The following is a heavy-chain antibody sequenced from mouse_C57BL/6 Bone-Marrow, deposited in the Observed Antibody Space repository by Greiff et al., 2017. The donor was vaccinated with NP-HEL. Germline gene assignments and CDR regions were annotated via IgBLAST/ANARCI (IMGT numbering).Heavy chain of an antibody. V-gene: IGHV1-64*01. CDR3: ARGLLWVRRRDYYAMDY. D-gene: IGHD2-14*01. J-gene: IGHJ4*01. Sequence: QVQLQQPGAELVKPGASVKLSCKASGYTFTSYWMPWVKQRPGQGLEWIGMIHPNSGSTNYNEKFKSKATLTVDKSSSTAYMQLSSLTSEDSAVYYCARGLLWVRRRDYYAMDYWGQGTSVTVSS. CDR2: IHPNSGST. CDR1: GYTFTSYW.